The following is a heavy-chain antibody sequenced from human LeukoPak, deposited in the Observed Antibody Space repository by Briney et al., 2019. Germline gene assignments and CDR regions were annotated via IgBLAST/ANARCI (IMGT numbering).Heavy chain of an antibody. CDR1: GFPFSNYW. Sequence: GGSLRLSCAASGFPFSNYWMSWVRQTPGKGLEWVSAISGSGGSTYYADSVKGRFTISRDNSKNTLYLQMNSLRAEDTAVYYCAKGILLDYFDYWGQGTLVTVSS. V-gene: IGHV3-23*01. D-gene: IGHD2-21*01. J-gene: IGHJ4*02. CDR2: ISGSGGST. CDR3: AKGILLDYFDY.